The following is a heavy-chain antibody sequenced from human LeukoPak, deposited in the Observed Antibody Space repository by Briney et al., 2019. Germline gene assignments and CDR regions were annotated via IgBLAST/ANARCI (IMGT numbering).Heavy chain of an antibody. CDR3: TGNYYGSGSYADFDY. Sequence: GRSLRLSCAASGFTFSGSALHWVRQASGKGLEWVGRIRSTANGYATAYAASVKGRFTISRDDSKNTAYLQMDSLKTEDTAVYYCTGNYYGSGSYADFDYWGQGTLVTVSS. CDR2: IRSTANGYAT. J-gene: IGHJ4*02. V-gene: IGHV3-73*01. CDR1: GFTFSGSA. D-gene: IGHD3-10*01.